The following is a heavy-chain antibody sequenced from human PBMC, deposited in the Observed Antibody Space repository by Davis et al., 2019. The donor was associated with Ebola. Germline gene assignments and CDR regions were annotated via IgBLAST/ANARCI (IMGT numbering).Heavy chain of an antibody. Sequence: MPSETLSLTCTVSGGSISSSSYYWGWIRQPPGKGLEWIGSIYYSGSTYYNPSLKSRVSISVDTSKNQFSLKVSSVTAADTAVYYCARRVVATYHFDYWGQGTLVTVSS. J-gene: IGHJ4*02. D-gene: IGHD5-12*01. CDR1: GGSISSSSYY. CDR2: IYYSGST. V-gene: IGHV4-39*07. CDR3: ARRVVATYHFDY.